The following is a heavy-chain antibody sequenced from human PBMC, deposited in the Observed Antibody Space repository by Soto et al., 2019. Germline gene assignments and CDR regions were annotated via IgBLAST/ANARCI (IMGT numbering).Heavy chain of an antibody. CDR2: ISYDGSNK. V-gene: IGHV3-30*18. CDR3: AKAVSGYYSRLLSAEYFQH. J-gene: IGHJ1*01. Sequence: QVQLVESGGGVVQPGRSLRLSCAASGFTFSSYGMHWVRQAPGKGLEWVAVISYDGSNKYYADSVKGRFTISRDNSKNTLYLQMNSLRAEDTAVYYCAKAVSGYYSRLLSAEYFQHWGQGTLVTVSS. CDR1: GFTFSSYG. D-gene: IGHD3-22*01.